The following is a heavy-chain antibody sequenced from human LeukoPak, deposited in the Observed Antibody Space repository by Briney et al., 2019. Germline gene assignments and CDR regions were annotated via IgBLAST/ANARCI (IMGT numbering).Heavy chain of an antibody. D-gene: IGHD2-2*01. V-gene: IGHV1-2*02. Sequence: GASVKVSCKASGYNFTGYYMHWVRQAPGQGLEWMGWINPNSGGTNYAQDFHGRVTMTRDTSISTAYMELSSLRSEDTAVYYCASGGQDIVVVPAANGLDYWGQGTLVTVSS. CDR1: GYNFTGYY. CDR3: ASGGQDIVVVPAANGLDY. J-gene: IGHJ4*02. CDR2: INPNSGGT.